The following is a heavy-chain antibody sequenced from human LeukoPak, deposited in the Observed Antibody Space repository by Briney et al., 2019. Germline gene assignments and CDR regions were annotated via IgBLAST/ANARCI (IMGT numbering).Heavy chain of an antibody. Sequence: ASVKVSCKASGYTFTSYGISWVRQAPGQGLEWMGWISAYNGNTNYAQKLQGRVTMTTDTSTSTAYMELRSLRSDDTAVYYCARKGRPKTAAGLYYYYGMDVWGQGTTVTVSS. CDR1: GYTFTSYG. CDR3: ARKGRPKTAAGLYYYYGMDV. D-gene: IGHD6-13*01. J-gene: IGHJ6*02. V-gene: IGHV1-18*01. CDR2: ISAYNGNT.